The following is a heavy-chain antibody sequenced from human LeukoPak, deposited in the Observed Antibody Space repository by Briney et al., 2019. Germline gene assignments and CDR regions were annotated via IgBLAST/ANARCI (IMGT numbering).Heavy chain of an antibody. Sequence: GGSLRLSCAASGFIVSSNYMSWVRQAPGKGLEWVSVIYSGGSTYYADSVKGRFTISRDNSKNTLYLQMNSLRAEDTAVYYCARVGTNGVCCPFDYWGQGTLVTVSS. J-gene: IGHJ4*02. CDR3: ARVGTNGVCCPFDY. V-gene: IGHV3-66*01. D-gene: IGHD2-8*01. CDR1: GFIVSSNY. CDR2: IYSGGST.